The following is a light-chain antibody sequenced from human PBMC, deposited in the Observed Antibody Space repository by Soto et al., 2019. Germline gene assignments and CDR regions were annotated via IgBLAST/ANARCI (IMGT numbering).Light chain of an antibody. V-gene: IGKV3D-15*01. CDR1: QTVRNN. Sequence: EFVLTQSPGTLSLSPGERATLSCRASQTVRNNYLAWYQQKPGQAPRLLIYGASSRATGIPATFSGSGSGTEFTLTISSLQSEDFAIYYCQQYNNWPRTFGQGTKVDIK. J-gene: IGKJ1*01. CDR3: QQYNNWPRT. CDR2: GAS.